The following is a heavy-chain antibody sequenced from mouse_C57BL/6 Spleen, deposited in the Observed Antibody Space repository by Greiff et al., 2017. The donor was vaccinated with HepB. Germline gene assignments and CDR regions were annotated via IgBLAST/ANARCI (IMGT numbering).Heavy chain of an antibody. D-gene: IGHD2-4*01. CDR2: IWSDGST. Sequence: VKLMESGPGLVAPSQSLSITCTVSGFSLTSYGVHWVRQPPGKGLEWLVVIWSDGSTTYNSALKSRLSISKDNSKSQVFLKMNSLQTDDTAMYYGARQIYYDYDGAMDYWGQGTSVTVSS. CDR3: ARQIYYDYDGAMDY. V-gene: IGHV2-6-1*01. J-gene: IGHJ4*01. CDR1: GFSLTSYG.